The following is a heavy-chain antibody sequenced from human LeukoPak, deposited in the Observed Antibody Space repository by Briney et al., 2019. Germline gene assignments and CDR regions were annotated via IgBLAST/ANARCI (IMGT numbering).Heavy chain of an antibody. CDR2: IYYSGST. V-gene: IGHV4-59*01. CDR3: ARGTTVVTPKD. D-gene: IGHD4-23*01. Sequence: SETLSLTCTVSGGSINSYYWSWIRQPPGKGLEWIGYIYYSGSTDYSPSLKSRVTISVDTSKNQFSLRLSSVTAADTAVYYCARGTTVVTPKDWGQGTLVTVSS. CDR1: GGSINSYY. J-gene: IGHJ4*02.